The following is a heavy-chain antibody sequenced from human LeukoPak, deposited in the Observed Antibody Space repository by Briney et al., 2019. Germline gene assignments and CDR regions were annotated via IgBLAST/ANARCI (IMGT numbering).Heavy chain of an antibody. CDR2: VNHSGYT. CDR1: GVSFSTYY. V-gene: IGHV4-34*01. J-gene: IGHJ4*02. CDR3: ARQLYGSDY. D-gene: IGHD4-17*01. Sequence: SETLSLTCDVSGVSFSTYYWSWIRQSPEKGLEWIGEVNHSGYTNYNPSLKGRVTISVDTSKNQFSLKLSTVTAADTAVYYCARQLYGSDYWGQGTLVTVSS.